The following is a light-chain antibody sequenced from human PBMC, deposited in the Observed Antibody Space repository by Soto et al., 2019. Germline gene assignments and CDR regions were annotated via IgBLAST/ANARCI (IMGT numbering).Light chain of an antibody. Sequence: EIVLTQSPGTLSLSPGERATLSCRASQSVSSSYLAWYQQKPGQAPRLLIYDTSSRATGIPDRFSGSGSGTDFTLTISRLEPEDFAVYYCQQCANHPPWTFGQGTKVEIK. CDR2: DTS. V-gene: IGKV3-20*01. CDR1: QSVSSSY. J-gene: IGKJ1*01. CDR3: QQCANHPPWT.